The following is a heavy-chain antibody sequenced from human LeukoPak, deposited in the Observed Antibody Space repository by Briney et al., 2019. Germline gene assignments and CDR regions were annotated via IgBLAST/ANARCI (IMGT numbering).Heavy chain of an antibody. Sequence: GGSLRLSCVVPGFTVSSKYMSWVRQAPGKGLEWLSVFYSGGSTYYADSVNGRFTMSRDTSKNTLYLQMNGLRVGDTAVYYCARVSPFDYWGQGTQVTVSS. CDR3: ARVSPFDY. CDR1: GFTVSSKY. CDR2: FYSGGST. J-gene: IGHJ4*02. V-gene: IGHV3-66*01.